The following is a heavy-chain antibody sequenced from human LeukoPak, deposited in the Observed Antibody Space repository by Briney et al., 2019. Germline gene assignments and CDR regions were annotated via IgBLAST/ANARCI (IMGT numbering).Heavy chain of an antibody. V-gene: IGHV4-39*07. CDR3: ARKREGPTTGIDY. Sequence: SETLSLTCTVSGGSISSTNSYWGWIRQSPRTGLEWIGNICSSGSTYYNPSLKSRVTISIDTSENQFSLKLTSVTAADTAVYYCARKREGPTTGIDYWGQGTLVTVSS. D-gene: IGHD1-26*01. J-gene: IGHJ4*02. CDR2: ICSSGST. CDR1: GGSISSTNSY.